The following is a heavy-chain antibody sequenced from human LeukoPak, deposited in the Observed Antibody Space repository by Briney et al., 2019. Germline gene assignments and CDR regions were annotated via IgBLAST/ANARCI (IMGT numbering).Heavy chain of an antibody. Sequence: SETLSLTCAVYGGSFSGYYWGWIRQPPGKGLEWIGSIYHSGSTYYNPSLKSRVTISVDTSKNQFSLKLSSVTAADTAVYYCARIGYCSSTSCYRPYYFDYWGQGTLVTVSS. D-gene: IGHD2-2*01. CDR2: IYHSGST. CDR3: ARIGYCSSTSCYRPYYFDY. CDR1: GGSFSGYY. V-gene: IGHV4-38-2*01. J-gene: IGHJ4*02.